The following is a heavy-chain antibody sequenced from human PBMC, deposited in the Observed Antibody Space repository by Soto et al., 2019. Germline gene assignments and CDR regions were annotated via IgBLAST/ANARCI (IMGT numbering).Heavy chain of an antibody. CDR3: VSGGGGPNR. CDR1: GFPFSSSW. J-gene: IGHJ5*02. CDR2: IKQDGSVK. Sequence: EVQLVESGGNLVQPGGSLRLSCAASGFPFSSSWMTWVRQTPGKGLEWVANIKQDGSVKYYVDSVKGRFTISRDNAKNSVSVQMHSLRAEDTGVYYCVSGGGGPNRWGPGTLVTVSS. V-gene: IGHV3-7*02. D-gene: IGHD2-15*01.